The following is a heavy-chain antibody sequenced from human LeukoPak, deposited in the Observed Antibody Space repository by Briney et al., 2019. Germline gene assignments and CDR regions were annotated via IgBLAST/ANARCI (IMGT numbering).Heavy chain of an antibody. CDR1: GFTVSSNY. CDR3: AKSGLNRFDY. D-gene: IGHD2-15*01. J-gene: IGHJ4*02. V-gene: IGHV3-53*01. Sequence: GGSLRLSCAASGFTVSSNYMSWVRQAPGKGLEWVSVIYSGGATYYTDSVKGRFTISRDNSKNTLYLQMNSLRAEDTAVYYCAKSGLNRFDYWGQGTLVTVSS. CDR2: IYSGGAT.